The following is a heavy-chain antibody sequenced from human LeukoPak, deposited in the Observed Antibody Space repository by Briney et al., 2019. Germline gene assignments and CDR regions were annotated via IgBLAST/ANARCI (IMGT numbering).Heavy chain of an antibody. CDR1: GGSISSYY. CDR3: ASMRTAMAENDY. CDR2: IYYSGST. J-gene: IGHJ4*01. D-gene: IGHD5-18*01. V-gene: IGHV4-59*01. Sequence: SKTLSLTCTVSGGSISSYYWSWIRQPPGKGLEWIGYIYYSGSTNYNPSLKSRVTISVDTPKNQFSLKLSSVTAADTAVYYCASMRTAMAENDYWGQGTLVTVSS.